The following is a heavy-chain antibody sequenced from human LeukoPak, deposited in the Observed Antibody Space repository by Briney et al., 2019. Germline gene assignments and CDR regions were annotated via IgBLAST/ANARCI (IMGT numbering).Heavy chain of an antibody. D-gene: IGHD5-18*01. CDR2: ISGSGGST. Sequence: GGSLRLSCAASGFTFSSYGMSCVRQAPGKGLEWVSAISGSGGSTYYADSVKGRFTISRDNSKNTLYLQMNSLRAEDTAVYYCAKAGYSYGYNWFDPWGQGTLVTVSS. CDR3: AKAGYSYGYNWFDP. J-gene: IGHJ5*02. CDR1: GFTFSSYG. V-gene: IGHV3-23*01.